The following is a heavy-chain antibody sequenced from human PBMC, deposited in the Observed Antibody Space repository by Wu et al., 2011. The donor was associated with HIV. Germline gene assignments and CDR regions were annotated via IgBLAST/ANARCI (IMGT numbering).Heavy chain of an antibody. CDR1: GGTFATYS. D-gene: IGHD2-21*02. V-gene: IGHV1-8*03. J-gene: IGHJ4*02. CDR3: ARGGDCGGDCYGVDY. Sequence: QVQLMQSGAEVKKPGSSVRVSCMASGGTFATYSVNWVRQATGQGLEWMGWMNPNSGNTGFAQKFQGRVTITRNTSINTAYMELSSLRSEDTAVYFCARGGDCGGDCYGVDYWGQGTLVTVSS. CDR2: MNPNSGNT.